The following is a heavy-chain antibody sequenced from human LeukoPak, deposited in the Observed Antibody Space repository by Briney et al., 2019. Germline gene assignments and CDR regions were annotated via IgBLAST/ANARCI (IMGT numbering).Heavy chain of an antibody. V-gene: IGHV3-53*01. J-gene: IGHJ3*02. CDR1: GFTFSNYW. Sequence: GGSLRLSCAASGFTFSNYWMHWVRQAPGKGLEWVSVIYSGGSTYYADSVKGRFTISRDNSKNTLYLQMNSLRAEDTAVYYCARDLPVTPDAFDIWGQGTMVTVSS. CDR2: IYSGGST. D-gene: IGHD4-23*01. CDR3: ARDLPVTPDAFDI.